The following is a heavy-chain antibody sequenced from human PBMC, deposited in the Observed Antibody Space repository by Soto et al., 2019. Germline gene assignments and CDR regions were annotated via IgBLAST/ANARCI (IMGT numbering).Heavy chain of an antibody. Sequence: SETLSLTCTVSGGSINSYYWTWIRQPPGRGLEWIGYIYYKGSTNYNPSLKSRVTISVDTSKNQFSLKLSSVTAADTAIYYCARAPGLYSGSYRGTFDIWGQGTMVTVSS. CDR3: ARAPGLYSGSYRGTFDI. CDR1: GGSINSYY. CDR2: IYYKGST. V-gene: IGHV4-59*01. D-gene: IGHD1-26*01. J-gene: IGHJ3*02.